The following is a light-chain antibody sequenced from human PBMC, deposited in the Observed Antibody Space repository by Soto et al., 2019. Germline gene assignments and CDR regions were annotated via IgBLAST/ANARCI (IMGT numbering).Light chain of an antibody. J-gene: IGLJ3*02. CDR1: SSDVGGYNY. Sequence: QSALTQPPSASGSPGQSVTISCTGTSSDVGGYNYVSWYQQYPGRAPKLMIYEVTKRPSGVPDRFSGSKSGNTASLTVSGLQAEDEADYYCSSYAASHNFYFAFGGGTKVTVL. CDR2: EVT. CDR3: SSYAASHNFYFA. V-gene: IGLV2-8*01.